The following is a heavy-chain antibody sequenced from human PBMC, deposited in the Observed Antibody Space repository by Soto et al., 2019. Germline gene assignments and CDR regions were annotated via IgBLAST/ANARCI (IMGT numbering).Heavy chain of an antibody. Sequence: QVQVVQSGVEVRRPGSSVKVSCKASGDTFKNCVISWVRQAPGQGLEWMGGIIPLFGTTDFAQRFQGRLTITTDESTTTAYMELSRLRSEEAATYSCAAELSFGKISVVWGQGTTVIVSS. CDR3: AAELSFGKISVV. V-gene: IGHV1-69*01. D-gene: IGHD1-7*01. J-gene: IGHJ6*02. CDR1: GDTFKNCV. CDR2: IIPLFGTT.